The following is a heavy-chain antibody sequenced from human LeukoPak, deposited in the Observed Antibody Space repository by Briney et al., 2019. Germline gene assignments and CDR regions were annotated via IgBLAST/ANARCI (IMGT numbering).Heavy chain of an antibody. J-gene: IGHJ5*02. CDR3: ARDGPYCSGGSCFGGP. CDR2: IYHSGST. V-gene: IGHV4-30-2*01. D-gene: IGHD2-15*01. CDR1: GGSISSGGYS. Sequence: PSETLSLTCAVSGGSISSGGYSWSWIRQPPGKGLEWIGYIYHSGSTYYNPSLKSRVTISVDRSKNQFSLKLSSVTAADTAVYYCARDGPYCSGGSCFGGPWGQGTLVTVS.